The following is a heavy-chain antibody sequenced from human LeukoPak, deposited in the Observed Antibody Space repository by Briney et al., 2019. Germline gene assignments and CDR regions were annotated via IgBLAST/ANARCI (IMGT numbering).Heavy chain of an antibody. Sequence: KASETLSLTCTVSGGSISSYYWSWIRQPPGKGLEWIGYIYYSGSTNYNPSLKSRVTISVDTSKNQFSLKLSSVTAADTAVYYCARRIINCSSTSCYVYFDYWGQGTLVTVSS. CDR2: IYYSGST. CDR3: ARRIINCSSTSCYVYFDY. J-gene: IGHJ4*02. CDR1: GGSISSYY. D-gene: IGHD2-2*01. V-gene: IGHV4-59*08.